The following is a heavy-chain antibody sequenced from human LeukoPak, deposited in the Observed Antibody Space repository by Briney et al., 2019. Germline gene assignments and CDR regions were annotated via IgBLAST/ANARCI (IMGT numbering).Heavy chain of an antibody. CDR1: GYTFTSYY. CDR3: ARDDCTSGSCYLAY. J-gene: IGHJ4*02. CDR2: INPSGGST. V-gene: IGHV1-46*01. D-gene: IGHD2-2*01. Sequence: GASVKVSCKASGYTFTSYYMHWVRQAPGQGLEWMGIINPSGGSTSYAQKFQGRVTMTRDTSTSTVYMDLGSLGSDDTAIYYCARDDCTSGSCYLAYWGQGTLVFVSS.